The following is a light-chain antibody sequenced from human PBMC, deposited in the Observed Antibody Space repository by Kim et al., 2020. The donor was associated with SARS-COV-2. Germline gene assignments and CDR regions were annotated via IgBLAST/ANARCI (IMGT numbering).Light chain of an antibody. Sequence: ASVGDRVTITCRASQSISSWLAWYQQKPGKAPKLLISMASSLESGVPSRFSGSGSGTEFTLTIISLQPDDFATYFCQQYNYYPYSFAQGTKLEIK. CDR3: QQYNYYPYS. V-gene: IGKV1-5*03. J-gene: IGKJ2*03. CDR2: MAS. CDR1: QSISSW.